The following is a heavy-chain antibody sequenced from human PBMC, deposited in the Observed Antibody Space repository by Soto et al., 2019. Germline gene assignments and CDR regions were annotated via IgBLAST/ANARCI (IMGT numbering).Heavy chain of an antibody. CDR3: TRLPVSSSSMGYGMDV. J-gene: IGHJ6*02. CDR2: IRSKANSYAT. D-gene: IGHD6-6*01. CDR1: GFTFSGSA. Sequence: GGSLRLSCAASGFTFSGSAMHWVRQASGKGLEWVGRIRSKANSYATAYAASVKGRFTISRDDSKNTAYLQMNSLKTEDTAVYYCTRLPVSSSSMGYGMDVWGQGTTVTVSS. V-gene: IGHV3-73*01.